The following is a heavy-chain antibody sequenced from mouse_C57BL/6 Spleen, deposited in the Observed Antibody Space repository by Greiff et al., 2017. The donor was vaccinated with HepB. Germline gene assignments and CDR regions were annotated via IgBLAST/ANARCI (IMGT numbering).Heavy chain of an antibody. D-gene: IGHD1-1*01. CDR1: GYTFTSYW. J-gene: IGHJ2*01. V-gene: IGHV1-5*01. CDR2: IYPGNSDT. Sequence: EVQLQQSGTVLARPGASVKMSCKTSGYTFTSYWMHWVKQRPGQGLEWIGAIYPGNSDTSYNQKFKGKAKLTAVTSASTAYMELSSLSNEDSAVYYCTPVITTVVVGDDWGQGTTLTVSS. CDR3: TPVITTVVVGDD.